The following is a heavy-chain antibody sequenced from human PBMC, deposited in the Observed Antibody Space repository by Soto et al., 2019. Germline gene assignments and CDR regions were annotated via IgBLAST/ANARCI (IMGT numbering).Heavy chain of an antibody. J-gene: IGHJ5*02. CDR3: ASGPPAHGYCSSPSCYGDWFDP. CDR2: IYYSGST. Sequence: QLQLQESGPGLVKPSETLSLTCTVSGGSISSSSYYWGWIRQPPGKGLEWIGSIYYSGSTYYNPSLKSRVTRAVYTSKNPFSLKLSSVTAADTAVYYCASGPPAHGYCSSPSCYGDWFDPWGQGTLVTVSS. CDR1: GGSISSSSYY. V-gene: IGHV4-39*01. D-gene: IGHD2-2*03.